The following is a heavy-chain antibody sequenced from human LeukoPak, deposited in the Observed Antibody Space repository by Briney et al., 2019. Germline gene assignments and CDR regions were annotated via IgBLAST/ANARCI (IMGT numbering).Heavy chain of an antibody. Sequence: GGSLRLSCAASGFTFSSYTMHWIRQAPGKGLEWVSVIYGGGTTFYADSVKGRFTISRDNSKNTLYLQMNSLRADDTAVYYCARDPGGGVDYWGQGTLVTVSS. CDR2: IYGGGTT. CDR3: ARDPGGGVDY. V-gene: IGHV3-53*01. J-gene: IGHJ4*02. CDR1: GFTFSSYT. D-gene: IGHD1-26*01.